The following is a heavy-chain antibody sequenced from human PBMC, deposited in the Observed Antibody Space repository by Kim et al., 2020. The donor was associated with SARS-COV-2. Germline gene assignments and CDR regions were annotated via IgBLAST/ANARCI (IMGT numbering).Heavy chain of an antibody. J-gene: IGHJ6*02. CDR3: ARGNPLSRPNVLLWFGESPFYGMDV. D-gene: IGHD3-10*01. V-gene: IGHV1-2*04. CDR1: GYTFTGYY. CDR2: INPNSGGT. Sequence: ASVKVSCKASGYTFTGYYMHWVRQAPGQGLEWMGWINPNSGGTNYAQKFQGWVTMTRDTSISTAYMELSRLRSDDTAVYYCARGNPLSRPNVLLWFGESPFYGMDVWGQGTTVTVSS.